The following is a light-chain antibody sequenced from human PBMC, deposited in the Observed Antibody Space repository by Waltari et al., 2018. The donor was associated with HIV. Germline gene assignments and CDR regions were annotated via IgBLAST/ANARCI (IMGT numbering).Light chain of an antibody. J-gene: IGLJ2*01. V-gene: IGLV3-21*01. Sequence: LVLTQAPSVSVAPGKTAQITCGGNDIGSYSVHWYQHLPGQAPVLVVYYNRDRPSGIPDRFSGSNSGNTATLTITRVEVGDEGDYYCQVWDTSSSVIFGGGTKLTVI. CDR3: QVWDTSSSVI. CDR1: DIGSYS. CDR2: YNR.